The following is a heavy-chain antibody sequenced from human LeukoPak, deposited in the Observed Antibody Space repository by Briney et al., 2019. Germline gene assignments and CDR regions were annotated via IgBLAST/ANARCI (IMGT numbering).Heavy chain of an antibody. D-gene: IGHD2-15*01. J-gene: IGHJ5*02. CDR2: IKEDGSET. CDR3: ARDVGRFCTRGSCFSDA. Sequence: PGGSLRLSCAGSGFQFNTYWISWIRQAPGKGLQWLGNIKEDGSETYYVGSLKGRLTISRDNAMNSSFLEMSSLGVEDGAVYYCARDVGRFCTRGSCFSDAWGQGTLVTVSS. V-gene: IGHV3-7*05. CDR1: GFQFNTYW.